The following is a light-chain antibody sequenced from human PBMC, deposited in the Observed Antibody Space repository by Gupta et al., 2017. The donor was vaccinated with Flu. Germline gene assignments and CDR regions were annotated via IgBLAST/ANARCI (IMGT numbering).Light chain of an antibody. J-gene: IGKJ5*01. Sequence: SPSSLSASTGDRVTITCRASQGISSYLAWYQQKPGKAPKLLIYAASTLQSGVPSRFSGSGSGTDFTLTTSCLQSEDFATYYCQQYYSYPAFGQGTRLEIK. V-gene: IGKV1-8*01. CDR1: QGISSY. CDR2: AAS. CDR3: QQYYSYPA.